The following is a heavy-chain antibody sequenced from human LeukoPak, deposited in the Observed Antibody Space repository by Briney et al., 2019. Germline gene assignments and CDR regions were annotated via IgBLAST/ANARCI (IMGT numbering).Heavy chain of an antibody. Sequence: SVKVSRKSSGFTFTSSAMQWVRPARGQRLEWIGWIVVGSGNTNYAQKFQERVTITRDMSTSTAYMELSSLRSEDTAVYYCAAGRHPDLFDYWGQGTLVTVSS. D-gene: IGHD5-24*01. V-gene: IGHV1-58*02. CDR2: IVVGSGNT. CDR1: GFTFTSSA. CDR3: AAGRHPDLFDY. J-gene: IGHJ4*02.